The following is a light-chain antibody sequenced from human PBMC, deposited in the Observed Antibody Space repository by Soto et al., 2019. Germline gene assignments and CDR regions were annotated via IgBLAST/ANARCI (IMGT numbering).Light chain of an antibody. CDR2: GAS. CDR3: HQYGSSPPVT. CDR1: QSLSNNY. Sequence: EIVLTQSPGTLSLSPGERATLSCRSSQSLSNNYLARYQQKPGQAPRLLIYGASSRATGIPDRFSGSGSGTDFTLTISRLEPEDFAMYYCHQYGSSPPVTFGQGTRLEIK. V-gene: IGKV3-20*01. J-gene: IGKJ5*01.